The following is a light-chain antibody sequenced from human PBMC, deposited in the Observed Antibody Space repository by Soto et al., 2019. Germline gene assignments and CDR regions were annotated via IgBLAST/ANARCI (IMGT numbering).Light chain of an antibody. CDR3: QQRSNWPWT. J-gene: IGKJ1*01. CDR1: QSVSRY. Sequence: EIVLTQSPVTLSLSPGERATLSCRASQSVSRYLAWYQQKPGQAPRLLIYDASDRATGIPARFSGSGSGTDFSLTISSLEHEDFAVYYCQQRSNWPWTFGQGTKVEIK. V-gene: IGKV3-11*01. CDR2: DAS.